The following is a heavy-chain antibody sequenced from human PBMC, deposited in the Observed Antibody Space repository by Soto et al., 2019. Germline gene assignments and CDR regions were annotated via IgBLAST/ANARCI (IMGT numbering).Heavy chain of an antibody. CDR2: IYYSGST. CDR3: ARLTGHDFWSGRGWGMDV. J-gene: IGHJ6*02. V-gene: IGHV4-61*01. D-gene: IGHD3-3*01. CDR1: GGSVSSGSYY. Sequence: PSETLSLTCTVSGGSVSSGSYYWSWIRQPPGKGLEWIGYIYYSGSTNYNPSLKSRVTISVDTSKNQFSLKLSSVTAADTAVYYCARLTGHDFWSGRGWGMDVWGQGTTVTVYS.